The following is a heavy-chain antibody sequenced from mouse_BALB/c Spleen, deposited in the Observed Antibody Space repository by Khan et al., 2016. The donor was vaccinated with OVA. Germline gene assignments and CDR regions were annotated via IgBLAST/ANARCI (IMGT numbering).Heavy chain of an antibody. J-gene: IGHJ3*01. V-gene: IGHV1-4*01. CDR2: INPSSSYP. CDR3: TREGAYYRSDGWFAY. Sequence: QVHVKQSGAELARPGASVKMSCKASGYTFTSYTMHWVKQRPGQGLEWIGYINPSSSYPNYNQKFKDKATLTADKSSSTAYMQLSSLTSADSAVYYCTREGAYYRSDGWFAYWGQGTLVTVSA. CDR1: GYTFTSYT. D-gene: IGHD2-14*01.